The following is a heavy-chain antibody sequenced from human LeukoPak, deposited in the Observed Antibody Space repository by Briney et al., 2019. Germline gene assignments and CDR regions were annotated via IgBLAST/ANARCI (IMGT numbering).Heavy chain of an antibody. CDR1: GFTFSSYD. Sequence: PGGSLRLSCAASGFTFSSYDMHWVRQATGKGLEWASAIGTAGDTYYPGSVKGRFTISRENAKNSLYLQMNSLRAGDTAVYYCARESDYGDYFDYWGQGTLVTVSS. V-gene: IGHV3-13*01. CDR3: ARESDYGDYFDY. D-gene: IGHD3-16*01. J-gene: IGHJ4*02. CDR2: IGTAGDT.